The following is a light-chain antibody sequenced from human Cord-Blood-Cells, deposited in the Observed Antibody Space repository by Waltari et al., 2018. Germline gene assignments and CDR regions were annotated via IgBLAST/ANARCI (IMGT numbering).Light chain of an antibody. J-gene: IGLJ3*02. CDR2: RNN. Sequence: QSVLTQPPSASGTPGQRVTISCSGSSSNIGSNTVNWYQQLPGTAPKLLIYRNNQRPSGVPDRFSDSKSGPSASLAMSGLQSEDEADYYGAAWDDSLSGPVCGGGTKLTVL. CDR1: SSNIGSNT. V-gene: IGLV1-44*01. CDR3: AAWDDSLSGPV.